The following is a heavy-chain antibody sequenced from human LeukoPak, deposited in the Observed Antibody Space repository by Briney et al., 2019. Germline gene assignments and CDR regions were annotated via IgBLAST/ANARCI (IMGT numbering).Heavy chain of an antibody. V-gene: IGHV3-23*01. CDR2: ISGSGGST. J-gene: IGHJ4*02. Sequence: GGSLRLSCAASGFTFNNYAMSWVRQAPGKGLEWVSAISGSGGSTYYADSVKGRFTISRDNSKNTLYMQMNSLRAEDTAVYYCAKDHDFWSGFPYYFDYWGQGTLVTVSS. D-gene: IGHD3-3*01. CDR3: AKDHDFWSGFPYYFDY. CDR1: GFTFNNYA.